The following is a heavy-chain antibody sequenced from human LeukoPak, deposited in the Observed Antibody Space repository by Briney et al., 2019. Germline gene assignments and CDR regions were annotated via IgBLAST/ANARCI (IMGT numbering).Heavy chain of an antibody. CDR3: ARSSYGDYNWFDP. CDR2: ITPFNGNT. Sequence: ASVKVSCKASGGTFSSYAISWVRQAPGQALEWMGWITPFNGNTNYAQKFQDRVTITRDRSMSTAYMELSSLRSEDTAMYYCARSSYGDYNWFDPWGQGTLVTVSS. CDR1: GGTFSSYA. J-gene: IGHJ5*02. D-gene: IGHD4-17*01. V-gene: IGHV1-45*02.